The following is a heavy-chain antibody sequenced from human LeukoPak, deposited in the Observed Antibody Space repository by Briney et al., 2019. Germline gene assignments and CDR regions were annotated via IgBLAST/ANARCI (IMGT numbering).Heavy chain of an antibody. CDR2: IYYSGST. V-gene: IGHV4-59*08. CDR1: GGSISSYY. CDR3: ARGPNYVWGSYRYFDY. D-gene: IGHD3-16*02. J-gene: IGHJ4*02. Sequence: SETLSLTCPVSGGSISSYYWSWIRQPPGKGLEWIGYIYYSGSTSYNPSLKSRVTISVDTSKNQFSLKLTSVTATDTAVYYCARGPNYVWGSYRYFDYWGQGTLVTVSS.